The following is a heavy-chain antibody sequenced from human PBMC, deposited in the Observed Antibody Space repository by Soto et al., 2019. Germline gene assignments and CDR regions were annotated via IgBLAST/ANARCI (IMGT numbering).Heavy chain of an antibody. Sequence: SVKVSCKASGYTFTSYGITWVRQAPGQGLEWMGRIIPILGIANYAQKFQGRVTITADKSTSTAYMELSSLRSEDTAVYYCARSGGSGSYYIHFDYWGQGTLVTVSS. CDR1: GYTFTSYG. D-gene: IGHD3-10*01. J-gene: IGHJ4*02. V-gene: IGHV1-69*04. CDR2: IIPILGIA. CDR3: ARSGGSGSYYIHFDY.